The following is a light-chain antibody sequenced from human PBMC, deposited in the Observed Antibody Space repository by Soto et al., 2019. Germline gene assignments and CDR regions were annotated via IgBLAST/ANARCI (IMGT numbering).Light chain of an antibody. CDR2: DAS. V-gene: IGKV3-15*01. CDR3: QQYGSSLWT. Sequence: EIVLTQSPAILSVSPGERATLSFRASQSISRSLAWYQQKPGQAPRLLIADASTRATGIPARFSGSGSGTEFTLTISSLQSEDFALYYCQQYGSSLWTFGQGTKVDIK. J-gene: IGKJ1*01. CDR1: QSISRS.